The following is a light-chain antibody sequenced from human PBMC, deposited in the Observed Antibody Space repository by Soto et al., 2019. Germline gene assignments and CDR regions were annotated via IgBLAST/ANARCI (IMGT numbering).Light chain of an antibody. V-gene: IGKV1-5*03. Sequence: DIQMTQSPSTLSASVGDRVTITCRASQSISSWLAWYQQKPGKAPKLLIYKTSKLESGVPSSFSGSGSGTEFSLTISSLQPDDFATYYCQQYKRFSLTFGGGTMVEVK. CDR2: KTS. CDR3: QQYKRFSLT. J-gene: IGKJ4*01. CDR1: QSISSW.